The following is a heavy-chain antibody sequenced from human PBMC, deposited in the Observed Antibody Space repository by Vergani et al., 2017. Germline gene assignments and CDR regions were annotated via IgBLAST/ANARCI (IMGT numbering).Heavy chain of an antibody. CDR3: AKVCGSTSCPYGGGAFDV. CDR1: GFTFSSYG. CDR2: INNNGGST. Sequence: QVQLVESGGGVVQPGRSLRLSCAASGFTFSSYGMHWVRQAPGKGLEWVSGINNNGGSTYYADSVKGRFTISRDNSKNTLYLQMTDLRAEDTATYYCAKVCGSTSCPYGGGAFDVWGHGTMVTVSS. D-gene: IGHD2-2*01. V-gene: IGHV3-NL1*01. J-gene: IGHJ3*01.